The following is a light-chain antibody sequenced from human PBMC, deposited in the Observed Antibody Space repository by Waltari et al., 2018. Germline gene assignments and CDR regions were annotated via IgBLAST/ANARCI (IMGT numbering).Light chain of an antibody. V-gene: IGKV1-5*03. CDR2: KSS. Sequence: TCRASQSVKNNLAWYQQKPGKAPKVLVHKSSRLESGVPSRFSGSGYGTEFTLTISSLQPDDFATYYCQEYDSLPVTFGGGTKVEIK. CDR1: QSVKNN. CDR3: QEYDSLPVT. J-gene: IGKJ4*01.